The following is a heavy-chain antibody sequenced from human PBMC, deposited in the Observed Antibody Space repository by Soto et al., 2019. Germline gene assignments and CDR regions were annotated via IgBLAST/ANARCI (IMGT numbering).Heavy chain of an antibody. V-gene: IGHV1-8*01. CDR2: MNPNSGNT. J-gene: IGHJ6*02. CDR1: GYTFTSYD. Sequence: ASVKVSCKASGYTFTSYDINWVRQATGQGLEWMGWMNPNSGNTGYAQKFQGRVTMTRNTSISTAYMELSSLRSEGTAVYYCARGGGYDFWSGYYPNYYYYGMDVWGQGTTVTVSS. CDR3: ARGGGYDFWSGYYPNYYYYGMDV. D-gene: IGHD3-3*01.